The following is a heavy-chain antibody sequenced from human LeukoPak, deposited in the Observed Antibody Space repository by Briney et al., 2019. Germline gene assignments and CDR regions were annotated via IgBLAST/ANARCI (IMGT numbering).Heavy chain of an antibody. CDR3: ARVDPIAVAGDDY. J-gene: IGHJ4*02. Sequence: PGGSLRLSCAASGFTFSDYNMNWVRQARGKGLEWVSYISSSTTTIYYADSVKGRFTISRDNVKNSLYLQMDSLRVEDTAVYYCARVDPIAVAGDDYWGQGTQVAVSS. CDR2: ISSSTTTI. CDR1: GFTFSDYN. V-gene: IGHV3-48*01. D-gene: IGHD6-19*01.